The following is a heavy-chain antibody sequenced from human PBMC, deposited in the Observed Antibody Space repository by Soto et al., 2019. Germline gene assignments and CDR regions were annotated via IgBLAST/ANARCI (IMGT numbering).Heavy chain of an antibody. Sequence: QVQLVESGGGVVQPGRSLRLSCAASGFTSSSYAMHWVRQAPGKGLEWVAVISYDGSNKYYADSVKGRFTISRDNSKNTLYLQMNSLRAEDTAVYYCARGPDTYYDYVWGSYRYGIDYWGQGTLVTVSS. CDR1: GFTSSSYA. CDR2: ISYDGSNK. J-gene: IGHJ4*02. D-gene: IGHD3-16*02. CDR3: ARGPDTYYDYVWGSYRYGIDY. V-gene: IGHV3-30-3*01.